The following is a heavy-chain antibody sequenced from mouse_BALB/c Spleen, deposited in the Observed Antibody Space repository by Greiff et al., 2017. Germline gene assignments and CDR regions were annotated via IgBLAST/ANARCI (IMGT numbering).Heavy chain of an antibody. CDR1: GFTFSDFY. Sequence: EVKLMESGGGLVQPGGSLRLSCATSGFTFSDFYMEWVRQPPGKRLEWIAASRNKANDYTTEYSASVKGRFIVSRDNPKNTLFLQMTSLRSEDTAMYYCARRNGNYLYYAMDYWGQGTSVTVSS. CDR2: SRNKANDYTT. V-gene: IGHV7-1*02. CDR3: ARRNGNYLYYAMDY. J-gene: IGHJ4*01. D-gene: IGHD2-1*01.